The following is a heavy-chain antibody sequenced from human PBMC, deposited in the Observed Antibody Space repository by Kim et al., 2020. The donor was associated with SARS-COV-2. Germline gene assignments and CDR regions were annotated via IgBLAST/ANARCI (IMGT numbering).Heavy chain of an antibody. CDR3: VRGRNNWFDP. V-gene: IGHV6-1*01. CDR2: YR. J-gene: IGHJ5*02. Sequence: YRDYAVSVKSRITIDPDTSKNQFSLRLNSVTPEDTAVYYCVRGRNNWFDPWGQGNLVTVSS.